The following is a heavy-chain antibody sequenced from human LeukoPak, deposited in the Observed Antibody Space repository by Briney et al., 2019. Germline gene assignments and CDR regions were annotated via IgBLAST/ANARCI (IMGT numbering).Heavy chain of an antibody. V-gene: IGHV4-59*01. CDR3: ARTYYYDSSGYHNWFDP. D-gene: IGHD3-22*01. CDR2: IYYSGST. Sequence: PSETLSLTCTVSGGSISSYYWSWIRQPPGKGVEWIGYIYYSGSTNYNPSLKSRVTISVDTSKNQFSLKLSSVTAADTAVYYCARTYYYDSSGYHNWFDPWGQGTLVTVSS. CDR1: GGSISSYY. J-gene: IGHJ5*02.